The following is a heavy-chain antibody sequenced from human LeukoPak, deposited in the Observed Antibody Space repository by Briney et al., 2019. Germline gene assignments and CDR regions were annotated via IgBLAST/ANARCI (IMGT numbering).Heavy chain of an antibody. J-gene: IGHJ5*02. V-gene: IGHV3-23*01. CDR1: GFTFSSYA. CDR2: ISGSGGST. Sequence: GGSLRLSCAASGFTFSSYAMSWVRQAPGKGLEWVSAISGSGGSTYYADSVKGWFTISRDNSKDTLYLQMNSLRAEDTAVYYCAKDGAYCGGDCYSGGAWFDPWGQGTLVTVSS. D-gene: IGHD2-21*02. CDR3: AKDGAYCGGDCYSGGAWFDP.